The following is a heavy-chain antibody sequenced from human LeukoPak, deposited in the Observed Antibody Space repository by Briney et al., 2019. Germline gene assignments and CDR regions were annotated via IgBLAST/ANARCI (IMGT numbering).Heavy chain of an antibody. CDR3: AKGLRWFGNFYFNYFDH. D-gene: IGHD3-10*01. CDR2: ISFDGSKR. CDR1: GFTVSSNY. J-gene: IGHJ4*02. V-gene: IGHV3-30*18. Sequence: GGSLRLSCAASGFTVSSNYMSWVRQAPGKGLEWVAFISFDGSKRYFTDSVKGRFTISRDNSENTLFLQLDSLRTEDTAVYYCAKGLRWFGNFYFNYFDHWGQGTLVTVSS.